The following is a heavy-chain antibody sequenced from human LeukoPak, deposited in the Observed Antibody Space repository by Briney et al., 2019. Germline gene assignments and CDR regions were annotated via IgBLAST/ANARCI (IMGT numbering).Heavy chain of an antibody. V-gene: IGHV3-73*01. CDR3: TSPITYGDPDAFDI. CDR2: IRSKANSYAT. J-gene: IGHJ3*02. D-gene: IGHD4-17*01. Sequence: GGSLRLSCAASGFTFSGSAMHWVRQASGKGLEWVGRIRSKANSYATAYAASVKGRFTISRDDSKNTAYLQMNSLKAEDTAVYYCTSPITYGDPDAFDIWGQGTMVTVSS. CDR1: GFTFSGSA.